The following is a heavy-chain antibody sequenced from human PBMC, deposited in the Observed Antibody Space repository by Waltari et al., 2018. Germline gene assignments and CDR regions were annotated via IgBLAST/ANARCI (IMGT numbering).Heavy chain of an antibody. CDR1: GFTFSSYG. Sequence: QVQLVESGGGVVQPGRSLRLSCAASGFTFSSYGMHWVRQAPGKGLEWVAVIWYDGSNKYYADSVKGRFTISRDNSKNTLYLQMNSLRAEDTAVYYCARGGARFLDSGTPYYYYGMDVWGQGTTVTVSS. V-gene: IGHV3-33*01. CDR3: ARGGARFLDSGTPYYYYGMDV. D-gene: IGHD3-3*01. CDR2: IWYDGSNK. J-gene: IGHJ6*02.